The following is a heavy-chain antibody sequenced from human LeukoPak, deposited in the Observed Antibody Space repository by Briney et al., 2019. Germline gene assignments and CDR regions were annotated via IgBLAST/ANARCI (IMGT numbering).Heavy chain of an antibody. D-gene: IGHD3-9*01. CDR3: AKDLDDIPSYYFDY. V-gene: IGHV3-11*01. J-gene: IGHJ4*02. Sequence: PGGSLRLSCAASGFTFSDYYMSWIRQAPGKGLEWVSYISSSGSTIYYADSVKGRFTISRDNSKNTLYLQMNSLRAEDTAVYYCAKDLDDIPSYYFDYWGQGTLVTVSS. CDR2: ISSSGSTI. CDR1: GFTFSDYY.